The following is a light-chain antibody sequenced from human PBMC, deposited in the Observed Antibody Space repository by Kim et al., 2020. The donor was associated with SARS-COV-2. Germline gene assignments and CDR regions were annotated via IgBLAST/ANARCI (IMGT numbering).Light chain of an antibody. CDR3: CSYARSYSYV. CDR1: SSDVGGYNY. V-gene: IGLV2-11*01. CDR2: EVT. J-gene: IGLJ1*01. Sequence: GQSVTISCTGTSSDVGGYNYVSWYQQQPGKAPKLMILEVTKRPSGVPDRFSGSKSGNTASLTISGLKAADEADYYCCSYARSYSYVFGNGNKVTVL.